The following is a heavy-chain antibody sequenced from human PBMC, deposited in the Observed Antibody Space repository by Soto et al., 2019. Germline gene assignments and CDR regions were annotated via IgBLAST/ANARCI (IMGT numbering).Heavy chain of an antibody. CDR1: GGIFSTST. V-gene: IGHV1-69*08. D-gene: IGHD5-12*01. CDR3: ARDLTIGSDYSGYDVIDY. CDR2: IIPILGTA. Sequence: QVQLVQSGAEVKKPGSSVKVSCKASGGIFSTSTFTWVRQAPGQGLEWMERIIPILGTADYAQKFQGRVTLTADKSTSTAYMELSSLGSEDTAVYYCARDLTIGSDYSGYDVIDYWGQGTLVTVSS. J-gene: IGHJ4*02.